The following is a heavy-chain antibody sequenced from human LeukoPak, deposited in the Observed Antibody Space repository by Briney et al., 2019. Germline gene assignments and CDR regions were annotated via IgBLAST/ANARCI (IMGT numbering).Heavy chain of an antibody. D-gene: IGHD3-22*01. CDR2: IRYDGSNK. CDR1: GFTFSSYG. J-gene: IGHJ4*02. V-gene: IGHV3-30*02. CDR3: AKVVYESSGYRDY. Sequence: GGSLRLSCAASGFTFSSYGMHWVRQAPGKGLEWVAFIRYDGSNKYYADSVKGRFTISRDNSKNTLYLQMNSLRAEDTAVYYCAKVVYESSGYRDYWGQGTLVTVSS.